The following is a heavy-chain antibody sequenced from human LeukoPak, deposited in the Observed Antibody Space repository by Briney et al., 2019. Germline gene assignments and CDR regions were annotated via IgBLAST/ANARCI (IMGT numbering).Heavy chain of an antibody. V-gene: IGHV3-23*01. J-gene: IGHJ3*02. D-gene: IGHD5/OR15-5a*01. Sequence: GGSMRLSCAASGFTFSTHAMSWVRQAPGKELEWVSVISGSGGSPYYADSVKGRFTISRDNSKNTLCLQMNSLRAEDMGVYYCAKGGSVTAPDDAFDIWGQGTMVTVSS. CDR3: AKGGSVTAPDDAFDI. CDR2: ISGSGGSP. CDR1: GFTFSTHA.